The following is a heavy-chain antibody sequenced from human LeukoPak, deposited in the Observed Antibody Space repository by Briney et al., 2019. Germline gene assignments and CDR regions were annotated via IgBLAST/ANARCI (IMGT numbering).Heavy chain of an antibody. Sequence: GGSLRLSCAASGFTVSNNYISWVRQAPEKGLEWVSVLFTGDSAYYADSVKGRFTISRDNSKNTLYLQMNSLRAEDTAVYYCARDRHVDIVATILDVWGQGTTVTVSS. CDR2: LFTGDSA. V-gene: IGHV3-53*01. CDR1: GFTVSNNY. J-gene: IGHJ6*02. CDR3: ARDRHVDIVATILDV. D-gene: IGHD5-12*01.